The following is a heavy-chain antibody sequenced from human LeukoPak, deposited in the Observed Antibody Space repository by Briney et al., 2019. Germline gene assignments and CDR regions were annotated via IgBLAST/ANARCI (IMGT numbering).Heavy chain of an antibody. CDR2: ISGSGGST. D-gene: IGHD3-10*01. CDR3: AKGYYGSGSLGGWFDP. J-gene: IGHJ5*02. V-gene: IGHV3-23*01. CDR1: GFTFSSYA. Sequence: GGSLXLSCAASGFTFSSYAMSWVRQAPGKGLEWVSAISGSGGSTYYADSVKGRFTISRDNSKNTLYLQMNSLRAEDTAVYYCAKGYYGSGSLGGWFDPWGQGTLVTVSS.